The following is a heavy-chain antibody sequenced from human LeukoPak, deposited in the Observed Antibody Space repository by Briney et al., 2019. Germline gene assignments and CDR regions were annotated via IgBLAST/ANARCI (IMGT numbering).Heavy chain of an antibody. J-gene: IGHJ4*02. Sequence: GGSLRLSCAASGFTFDDYAMHWVRQVPGKGLEWVSGISWNRGVIGYADSVKGRFTISRDNAKNSLSLQMNSLRPEDTALYYCAKGLVVGSGSYYFDYWGQGTLVTVSS. CDR3: AKGLVVGSGSYYFDY. CDR2: ISWNRGVI. CDR1: GFTFDDYA. D-gene: IGHD3-10*01. V-gene: IGHV3-9*01.